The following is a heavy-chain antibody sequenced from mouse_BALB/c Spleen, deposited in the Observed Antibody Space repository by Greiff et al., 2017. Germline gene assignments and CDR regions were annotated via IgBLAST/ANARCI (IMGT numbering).Heavy chain of an antibody. Sequence: VKVVESGPGLVQPSQSLSITCTVSGFSLTSYGVHWVRQSPGKGLEWLGVIWSGGSTDYNAAFISRLSISKDNSKSQVFFKMNSLQANDTAIYYCARNDGDYGSSYYFDYWGQGTTLTVSS. J-gene: IGHJ2*01. CDR1: GFSLTSYG. V-gene: IGHV2-2*02. CDR3: ARNDGDYGSSYYFDY. D-gene: IGHD1-1*01. CDR2: IWSGGST.